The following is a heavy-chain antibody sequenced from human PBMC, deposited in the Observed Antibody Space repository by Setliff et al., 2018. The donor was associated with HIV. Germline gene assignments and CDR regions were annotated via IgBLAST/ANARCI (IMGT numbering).Heavy chain of an antibody. V-gene: IGHV3-23*01. J-gene: IGHJ6*02. CDR3: ARDLDPFFAMEI. Sequence: PGWSLRLSCAGSGFTVNSGAMNWVRQAPGKGLEWVSTVGCWGTCTYFADSVKGRFTISADTSTNTLYLQMNRLSAEDTAVYYCARDLDPFFAMEIWGQGTTVTVSS. CDR2: VGCWGTCT. CDR1: GFTVNSGA.